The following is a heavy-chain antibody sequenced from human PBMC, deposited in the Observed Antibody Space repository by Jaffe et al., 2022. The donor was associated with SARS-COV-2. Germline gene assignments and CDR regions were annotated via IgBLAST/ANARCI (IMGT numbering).Heavy chain of an antibody. CDR1: GFTFGDYA. Sequence: EVQLVESGGGLVQPGRSLRLSCTASGFTFGDYAMSWVRQAPGKGLEWVGFIRSKAYGGTTEYAASVKGRFTISRDDSKSIAYLQMNSLKTEDTAVYYCTAGFDPWGQGTLVTVSS. J-gene: IGHJ5*02. V-gene: IGHV3-49*04. CDR3: TAGFDP. CDR2: IRSKAYGGTT.